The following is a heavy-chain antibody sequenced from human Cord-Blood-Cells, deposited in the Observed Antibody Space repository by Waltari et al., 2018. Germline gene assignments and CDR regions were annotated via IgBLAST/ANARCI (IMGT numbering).Heavy chain of an antibody. J-gene: IGHJ6*03. CDR3: ARDVAPGTSNYYYYYMDV. CDR2: IIPIFGTA. V-gene: IGHV1-69*12. CDR1: GGTCTRYA. Sequence: QVQLVPSGAEVKKPGYSVQVSCKASGGTCTRYAISWVRQAPAQRLEWMGGIIPIFGTANYAQKFQGRVTITADESTSTAYMELSSLRSEDTAVYYCARDVAPGTSNYYYYYMDVWGKGTTVTVSS. D-gene: IGHD1-7*01.